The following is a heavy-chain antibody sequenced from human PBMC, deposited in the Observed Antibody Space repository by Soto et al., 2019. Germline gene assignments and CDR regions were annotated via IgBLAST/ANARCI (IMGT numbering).Heavy chain of an antibody. CDR1: GYTFISYA. J-gene: IGHJ4*02. V-gene: IGHV1-3*01. CDR2: INGGNGNT. CDR3: AKGYSYGNNQIDY. Sequence: QVHLVQSGAEMKKPGASVKVSCQTFGYTFISYAIHWVRQAPGQGLEWMGWINGGNGNTKYSQKFQARVTITRDTSASTAYMELSSLKSEDKAVYYCAKGYSYGNNQIDYWGQGTLVTVSS. D-gene: IGHD3-10*01.